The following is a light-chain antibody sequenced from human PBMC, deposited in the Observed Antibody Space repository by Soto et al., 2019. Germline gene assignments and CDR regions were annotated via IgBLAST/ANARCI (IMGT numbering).Light chain of an antibody. V-gene: IGKV3-20*01. CDR2: GAS. Sequence: EIVLTQSPGTLSLSPGERATLSCRASQSVSSNYLAWYQQKHGQAPRLLIYGASSRATGIPDRFSGSGSGTDFILTISRLEPEDLAVYYCQQYASTPSGTFGQGTKVDIK. CDR3: QQYASTPSGT. J-gene: IGKJ1*01. CDR1: QSVSSNY.